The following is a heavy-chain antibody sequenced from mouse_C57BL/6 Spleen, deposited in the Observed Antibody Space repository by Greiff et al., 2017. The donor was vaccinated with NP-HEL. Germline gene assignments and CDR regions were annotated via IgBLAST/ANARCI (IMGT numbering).Heavy chain of an antibody. CDR3: ARLYGSSYGYFDV. Sequence: EVKLQESGPELVKPGDSVKISCKASGYSFTGYFMNWVMQSHGKSLEWIGRINPYNGDTFYNQKFKGKATLTVDKSSSTAHMELRSLTSEDSAVYYCARLYGSSYGYFDVWGTGTTVTVSS. CDR1: GYSFTGYF. J-gene: IGHJ1*03. V-gene: IGHV1-20*01. D-gene: IGHD1-1*01. CDR2: INPYNGDT.